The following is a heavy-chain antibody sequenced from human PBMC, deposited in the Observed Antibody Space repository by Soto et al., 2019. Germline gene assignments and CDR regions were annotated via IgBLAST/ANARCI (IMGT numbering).Heavy chain of an antibody. D-gene: IGHD6-19*01. J-gene: IGHJ4*02. CDR3: ARAVGAVAAPDY. Sequence: SPTLSRTGAISGESVSSNSAAWNWIRQSPSRGLEWLGRTYYRSKWYNDYAVSVKSRITINPDTSKNQFSLQLNSVTPEDTAVYYCARAVGAVAAPDYWGQGTLVTV. V-gene: IGHV6-1*01. CDR2: TYYRSKWYN. CDR1: GESVSSNSAA.